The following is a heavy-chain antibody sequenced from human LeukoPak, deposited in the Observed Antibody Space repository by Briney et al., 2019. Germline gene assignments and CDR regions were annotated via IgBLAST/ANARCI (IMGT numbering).Heavy chain of an antibody. J-gene: IGHJ4*02. V-gene: IGHV7-4-1*02. CDR3: ARDSKRLPLWFGESLYPSDY. Sequence: GASVKVSCKASGYTSTSYAMNWVRQAPGQGLEWMGWINTNTGNPTYAQGFTGRFVFSLDTSVSTAYLQISSLKAEDTAVYYCARDSKRLPLWFGESLYPSDYWGQGTLVTVSS. CDR1: GYTSTSYA. D-gene: IGHD3-10*01. CDR2: INTNTGNP.